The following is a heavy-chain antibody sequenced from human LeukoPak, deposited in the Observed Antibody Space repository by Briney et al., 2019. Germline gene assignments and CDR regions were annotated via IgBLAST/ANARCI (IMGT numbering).Heavy chain of an antibody. CDR1: GGTFSSYA. CDR3: ATARGDYYGSGSQEDY. Sequence: SVKVSCKASGGTFSSYAISWVRQAPGQGLEWMGGIIPTFGTANYAQKFQGRVTITADESTSTAYMELSSLRSEDTAVYYCATARGDYYGSGSQEDYWGQGTLVTVSS. J-gene: IGHJ4*02. D-gene: IGHD3-10*01. CDR2: IIPTFGTA. V-gene: IGHV1-69*13.